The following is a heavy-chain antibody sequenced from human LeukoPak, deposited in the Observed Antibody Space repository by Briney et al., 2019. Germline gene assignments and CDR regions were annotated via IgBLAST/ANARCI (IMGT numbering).Heavy chain of an antibody. D-gene: IGHD3-9*01. V-gene: IGHV3-23*01. CDR3: ARLAPEYDPSDY. CDR1: GFTFNSYA. Sequence: GGSLRLSCAAAGFTFNSYAMSWVRQAPGKGLEWVSTISGSDGRTYYADSVKGRFTISRDNAKNSLYLQMNSLRAEDTAVYYCARLAPEYDPSDYWGQGTLVTVSS. J-gene: IGHJ4*02. CDR2: ISGSDGRT.